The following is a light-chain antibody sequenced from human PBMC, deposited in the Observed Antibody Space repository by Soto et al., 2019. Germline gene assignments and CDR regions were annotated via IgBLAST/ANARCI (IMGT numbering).Light chain of an antibody. Sequence: EIVLTHSPATLSFSPGERAALSFSASQSVRTYLSWYLPKAGQAPRLLIYDGSNRATGIPARFSASGSGTVFTLTMSSLEPEDFAVYYCLTRSDWPPIRFGQAIR. CDR2: DGS. CDR1: QSVRTY. CDR3: LTRSDWPPIR. J-gene: IGKJ5*01. V-gene: IGKV3-11*01.